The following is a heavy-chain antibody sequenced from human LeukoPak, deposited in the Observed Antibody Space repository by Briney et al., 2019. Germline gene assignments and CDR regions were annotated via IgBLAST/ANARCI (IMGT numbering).Heavy chain of an antibody. J-gene: IGHJ4*02. CDR2: IDHSGST. V-gene: IGHV4-34*01. CDR3: ARRAYYYDSSGYGTLIDY. Sequence: PSETLSLTCAVYGGSFSGYYWSWIRQPPGKGLERIGEIDHSGSTNYNPSLKSRVTISVDTSKNQFSLKLSSVTAADTAVYYCARRAYYYDSSGYGTLIDYWGQGTLVTVSS. CDR1: GGSFSGYY. D-gene: IGHD3-22*01.